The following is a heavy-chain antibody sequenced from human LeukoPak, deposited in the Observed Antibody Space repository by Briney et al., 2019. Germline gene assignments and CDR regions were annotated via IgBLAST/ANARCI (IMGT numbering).Heavy chain of an antibody. CDR2: IIPIFGTA. D-gene: IGHD3-22*01. CDR3: ARADKYYDSSGYYDLGGY. Sequence: GASVKVSYKASGYTFTSYGISWVRQAPGQGLEWMGGIIPIFGTANYAQKFQGRVTITADKSTSTAYMELSSLRSEDTAVYYCARADKYYDSSGYYDLGGYWGQGTLVTVSS. CDR1: GYTFTSYG. J-gene: IGHJ4*02. V-gene: IGHV1-69*06.